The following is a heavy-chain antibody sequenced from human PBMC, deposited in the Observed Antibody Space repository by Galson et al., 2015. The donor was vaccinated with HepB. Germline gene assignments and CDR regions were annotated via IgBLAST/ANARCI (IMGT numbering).Heavy chain of an antibody. J-gene: IGHJ5*02. Sequence: SVKVSCKASDDTFISNGISWVRQAPGQGLEWMGWISVSTGNTNYAQKFQGRVTMTRDTSTGTADMELRSLRSDDTAVYYCARDLVPGSSWKGGWFGPWGQGTLVTVSS. V-gene: IGHV1-18*04. CDR1: DDTFISNG. CDR3: ARDLVPGSSWKGGWFGP. D-gene: IGHD6-13*01. CDR2: ISVSTGNT.